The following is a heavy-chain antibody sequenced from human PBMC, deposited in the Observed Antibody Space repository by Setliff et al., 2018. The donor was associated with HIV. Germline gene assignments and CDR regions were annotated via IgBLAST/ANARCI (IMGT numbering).Heavy chain of an antibody. Sequence: ASVKVSCKTSGYSFTSYAMHWVRQAPGQRLEWMGWINVGNGNAKFSQEFQGRLTITRDTSASTVYMELSRLRSEDVAVYYCARGGYSSSSAYFHHWGQGTLVTVSS. J-gene: IGHJ1*01. CDR2: INVGNGNA. CDR3: ARGGYSSSSAYFHH. CDR1: GYSFTSYA. V-gene: IGHV1-3*03. D-gene: IGHD6-6*01.